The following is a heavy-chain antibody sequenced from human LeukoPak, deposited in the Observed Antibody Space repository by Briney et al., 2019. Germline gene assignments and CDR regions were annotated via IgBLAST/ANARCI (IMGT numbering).Heavy chain of an antibody. CDR1: GFTFSSYW. CDR3: ARDYDYVWGSYRLAPLHDFDY. D-gene: IGHD3-16*02. V-gene: IGHV3-74*01. Sequence: GGSLRLSCAASGFTFSSYWMHWVRQAPGKGLVWVSRINSDGSSTSYADSVKGRFTISRDNAKNTLYLQMNSLRAEDTAVYYCARDYDYVWGSYRLAPLHDFDYWGQGTLVTVSS. J-gene: IGHJ4*02. CDR2: INSDGSST.